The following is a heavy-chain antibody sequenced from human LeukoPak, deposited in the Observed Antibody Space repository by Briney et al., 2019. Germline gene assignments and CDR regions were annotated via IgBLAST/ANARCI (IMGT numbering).Heavy chain of an antibody. CDR2: INPNSGGT. V-gene: IGHV1-2*02. CDR3: ARDKGLYGSGSYYGY. J-gene: IGHJ4*02. CDR1: GYTFTGYY. D-gene: IGHD3-10*01. Sequence: ASVKVSCKASGYTFTGYYMHWVRQAPGQGLEWMGWINPNSGGTNYAQKFQGRVTMTRDTSISTAYMELSRLTSDDTAVYYCARDKGLYGSGSYYGYWGQGTLVTVSS.